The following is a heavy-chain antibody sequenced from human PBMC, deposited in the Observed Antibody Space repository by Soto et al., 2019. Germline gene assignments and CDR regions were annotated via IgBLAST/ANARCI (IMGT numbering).Heavy chain of an antibody. V-gene: IGHV1-46*01. CDR3: ARTYSSGWYPNFPYYYDYGMDV. D-gene: IGHD6-19*01. J-gene: IGHJ6*02. CDR2: INPSGGST. Sequence: PSVQVSCKASGYTFTSYYMHWVRQAPGQGLEWMGIINPSGGSTSYAQKFQGRVTMTRDTSTSTVYMELSSLRSEDTAVYYCARTYSSGWYPNFPYYYDYGMDVWG. CDR1: GYTFTSYY.